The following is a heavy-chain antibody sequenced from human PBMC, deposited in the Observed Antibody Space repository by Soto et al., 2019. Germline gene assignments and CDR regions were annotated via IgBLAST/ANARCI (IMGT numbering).Heavy chain of an antibody. CDR1: GFRFSGYG. D-gene: IGHD6-19*01. V-gene: IGHV3-30*18. CDR2: ISDDGSKK. CDR3: AKDRACAHKNGWPQGS. Sequence: GGSRRLSCAASGFRFSGYGMHWVRQSPGKGLEWLAAISDDGSKKYYGDSVKGRFTISRDNSKNTLYLQINSLRAEDTAVYYCAKDRACAHKNGWPQGSWRQGSQVTVSS. J-gene: IGHJ5*02.